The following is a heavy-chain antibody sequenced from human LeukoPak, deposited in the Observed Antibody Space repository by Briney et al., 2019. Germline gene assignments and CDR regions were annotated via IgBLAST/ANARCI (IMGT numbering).Heavy chain of an antibody. CDR2: IYYNGRT. V-gene: IGHV4-59*08. D-gene: IGHD6-6*01. J-gene: IGHJ5*02. CDR1: GGSISTYY. Sequence: SETLSLTCTVSGGSISTYYWSWIRQPPGKGLEWIAYIYYNGRTNYNPSLKSRVTISVDTSKNQFSLKLSSVTAADTAVYYCACGYSSSSGWFDPWGQGTLVTVSS. CDR3: ACGYSSSSGWFDP.